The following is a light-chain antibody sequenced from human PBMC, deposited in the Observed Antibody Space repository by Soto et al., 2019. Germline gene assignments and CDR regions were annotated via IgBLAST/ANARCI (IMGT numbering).Light chain of an antibody. Sequence: QSALTQPAAVSGSPGQPIAISCTGTSSVVGTYNSVSWYQQYPGKAPKLMIHDVSNRPSGVSDRFSGSKSGNTASLTISELQSEDEADYYCSSYTSSSSYVFGSGTKVPVL. CDR3: SSYTSSSSYV. CDR2: DVS. J-gene: IGLJ1*01. V-gene: IGLV2-14*01. CDR1: SSVVGTYNS.